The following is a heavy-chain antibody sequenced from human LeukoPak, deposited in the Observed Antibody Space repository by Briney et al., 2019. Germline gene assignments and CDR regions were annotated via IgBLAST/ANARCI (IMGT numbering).Heavy chain of an antibody. V-gene: IGHV1-46*01. D-gene: IGHD2-2*01. J-gene: IGHJ4*02. CDR1: GYTFTSYY. CDR3: ARATQYCSSTSCYPRVYFDY. CDR2: INPSGGST. Sequence: ASVKVSCKASGYTFTSYYMHWVRQAPGQGLEWMGIINPSGGSTSYAQKFQGRVTMTRDTSTSTVYMELSSLRSEDTAVYYCARATQYCSSTSCYPRVYFDYWGQGTLVTVSS.